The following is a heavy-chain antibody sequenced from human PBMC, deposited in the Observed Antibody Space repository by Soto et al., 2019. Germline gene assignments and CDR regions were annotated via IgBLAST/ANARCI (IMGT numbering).Heavy chain of an antibody. V-gene: IGHV4-34*01. J-gene: IGHJ4*02. D-gene: IGHD4-4*01. CDR3: ARDPLALTVSLGYFDY. Sequence: SETLSLTCAVYGGSFSGYYWSWIRQPPGKGLEWIGEINHSGSTNYNPSLKSRVTISVDTSKNQFSLKLSSVTAADTAVYYCARDPLALTVSLGYFDYWGQGTLVTAPQ. CDR1: GGSFSGYY. CDR2: INHSGST.